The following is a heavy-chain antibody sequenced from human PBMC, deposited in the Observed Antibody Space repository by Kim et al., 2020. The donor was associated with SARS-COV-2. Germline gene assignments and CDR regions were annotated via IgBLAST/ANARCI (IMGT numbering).Heavy chain of an antibody. J-gene: IGHJ5*02. CDR3: AREVGITGTIKGWFDP. Sequence: RKSRVTVSVDTSKNQFSLKLSSVTAADTAVYYCAREVGITGTIKGWFDPWGQGTLVTVSS. V-gene: IGHV4-59*01. D-gene: IGHD1-7*01.